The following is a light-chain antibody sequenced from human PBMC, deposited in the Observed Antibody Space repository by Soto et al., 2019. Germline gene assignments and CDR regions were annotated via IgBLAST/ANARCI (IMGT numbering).Light chain of an antibody. CDR3: QQYGNSRGT. Sequence: EIVLTQSPGTLSLSPGERATLSCRASQSVSSNLACYQQKPGQAPRLLIYGASSRATGIPDRFSGSGSGTDFTLTISGLEPEDSAVYYCQQYGNSRGTFGQGTKVDIK. CDR1: QSVSSN. V-gene: IGKV3-20*01. CDR2: GAS. J-gene: IGKJ1*01.